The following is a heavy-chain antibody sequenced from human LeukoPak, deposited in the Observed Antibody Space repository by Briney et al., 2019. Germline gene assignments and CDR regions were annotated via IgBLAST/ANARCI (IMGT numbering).Heavy chain of an antibody. CDR2: ISYDGSNK. V-gene: IGHV3-30*18. Sequence: GGSLRLSCAASGFTFRSYDMHWVRQAPGKGLQWVAVISYDGSNKYHTDSVKGRFTISRDNSKNTLYLQMNSLGAEDTAVYYCAKDSEIAAAGSYWYFDLWGRGTLVTVSS. CDR1: GFTFRSYD. D-gene: IGHD6-13*01. CDR3: AKDSEIAAAGSYWYFDL. J-gene: IGHJ2*01.